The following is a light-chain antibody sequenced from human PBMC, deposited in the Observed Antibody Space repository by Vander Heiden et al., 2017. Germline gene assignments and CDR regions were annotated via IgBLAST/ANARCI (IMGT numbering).Light chain of an antibody. J-gene: IGLJ2*01. CDR3: AAWDDSLNGPHVV. CDR2: SNN. Sequence: QSLLTQPPSPSAPPGPTVTISCSGSSSNIGSNTVNWYQQLPGTAPKLLIYSNNQRPSGVPDRFSGSKSGTSASLAISGLQSEDEADYYCAAWDDSLNGPHVVFGGGTKLTVL. V-gene: IGLV1-44*01. CDR1: SSNIGSNT.